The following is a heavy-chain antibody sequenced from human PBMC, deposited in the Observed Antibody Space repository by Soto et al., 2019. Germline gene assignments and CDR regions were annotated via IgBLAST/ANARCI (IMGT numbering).Heavy chain of an antibody. CDR1: GFTFSGYA. Sequence: QVQLVESGGGVVQPGKSLRLSCAASGFTFSGYAMHWVRQAPGKGLEWVAVTSYDGRNKFYRDSVKGRFTISRDNSKNTLDLQLNSLRPEETAVYYCARDLGSYGNGGMDGWGLGNTVTVSS. V-gene: IGHV3-30*04. CDR2: TSYDGRNK. J-gene: IGHJ6*02. CDR3: ARDLGSYGNGGMDG. D-gene: IGHD3-16*01.